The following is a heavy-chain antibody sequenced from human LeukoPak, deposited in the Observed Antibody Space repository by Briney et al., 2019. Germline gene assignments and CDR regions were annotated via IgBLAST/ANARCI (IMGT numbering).Heavy chain of an antibody. D-gene: IGHD3-22*01. Sequence: RGSLRLSCAASGFTFSSYAMHWVRQAPGKGLEWVAVISYDGSNKYYADSVKGRFTISRDNSKNTLYLQMNSLRAEDTAVYYCARDKTMIVVVTYYYGMDVWGQGTTVTVSS. CDR1: GFTFSSYA. V-gene: IGHV3-30-3*01. CDR2: ISYDGSNK. CDR3: ARDKTMIVVVTYYYGMDV. J-gene: IGHJ6*02.